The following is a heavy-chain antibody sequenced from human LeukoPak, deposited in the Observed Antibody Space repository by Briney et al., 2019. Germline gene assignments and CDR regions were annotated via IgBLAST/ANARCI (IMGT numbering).Heavy chain of an antibody. V-gene: IGHV1-2*04. CDR3: ARGSGFRGYSYGSLDY. D-gene: IGHD5-18*01. CDR1: GYTFTSYA. J-gene: IGHJ4*02. Sequence: ASVKVSCKASGYTFTSYAMHWVRQAPGQRLEWMGWINPNSGGTNYAQKFQGWVTMTRDTSISTAYRELSRLRSDDTAVYYCARGSGFRGYSYGSLDYWGQGTLVTVSS. CDR2: INPNSGGT.